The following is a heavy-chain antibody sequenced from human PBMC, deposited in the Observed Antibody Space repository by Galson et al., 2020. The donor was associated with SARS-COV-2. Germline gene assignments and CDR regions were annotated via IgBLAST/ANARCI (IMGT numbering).Heavy chain of an antibody. D-gene: IGHD3-9*01. CDR3: AKDGTYYDILIGYFRYAAGEHYYDYDMDV. CDR2: ISYDGSNK. CDR1: GFTFRSNG. Sequence: EGTLRLSCAASGFTFRSNGMHWVRKAPGKGLEWVAVISYDGSNKYYADSVKGRFTISRDNSKNTLYQQMNSLRAEETAVYYCAKDGTYYDILIGYFRYAAGEHYYDYDMDVWGKWTTVAFSS. J-gene: IGHJ6*03. V-gene: IGHV3-30*18.